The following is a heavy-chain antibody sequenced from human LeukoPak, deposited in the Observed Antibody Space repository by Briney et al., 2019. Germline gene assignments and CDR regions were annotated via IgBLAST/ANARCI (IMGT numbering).Heavy chain of an antibody. Sequence: PGGSLRLSCTTSGFTFSVFAINWVRQAPGKGVEWVGLIRSSPNGGTTEYGASVKGRFIISRDDSKNIAYLQMNSLKTEDTAVYYCTRNYNTQDFDYWGQGILVTVSS. CDR2: IRSSPNGGTT. D-gene: IGHD3-22*01. CDR1: GFTFSVFA. J-gene: IGHJ4*02. V-gene: IGHV3-49*04. CDR3: TRNYNTQDFDY.